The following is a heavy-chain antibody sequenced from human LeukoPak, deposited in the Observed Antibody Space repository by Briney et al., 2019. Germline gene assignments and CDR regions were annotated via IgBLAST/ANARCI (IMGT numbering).Heavy chain of an antibody. V-gene: IGHV3-53*01. CDR3: ARDYYDSSGYYLTDY. CDR2: IYSGGST. Sequence: GRSLRLSCAASGFTVSSNYMSWVRQAPGKGLEWVSVIYSGGSTYYADSVKGRFTISRDNSKNTLYLQMNSLRAEDTAVYYCARDYYDSSGYYLTDYWGQGTLVTVSS. CDR1: GFTVSSNY. J-gene: IGHJ4*02. D-gene: IGHD3-22*01.